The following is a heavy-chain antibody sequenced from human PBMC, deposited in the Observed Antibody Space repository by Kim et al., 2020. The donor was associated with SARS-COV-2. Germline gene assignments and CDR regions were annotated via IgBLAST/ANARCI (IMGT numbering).Heavy chain of an antibody. D-gene: IGHD3-16*02. CDR1: GFTFKNYW. CDR3: ARDEPMAYYRY. V-gene: IGHV3-7*01. Sequence: GGSLRLSCAASGFTFKNYWMTWVRQAPGKGLEWVANINEDGSSKYYLGSVRGRFTISKDNAKNLVYLAMNNLRGEDTATYYCARDEPMAYYRYWGQGTLV. CDR2: INEDGSSK. J-gene: IGHJ1*01.